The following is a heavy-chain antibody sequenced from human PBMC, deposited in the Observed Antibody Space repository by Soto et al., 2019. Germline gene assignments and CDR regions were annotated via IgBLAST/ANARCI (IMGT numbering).Heavy chain of an antibody. J-gene: IGHJ5*02. V-gene: IGHV1-69*13. Sequence: SVKVSCKASGGTFSSYAISWVRQAPGQGLEWMGGIIPIFGTANYAQKFQGRVTITADESTSTAYMELSSLRADDTAVYYCARVVVPTTATTSNWFDPWGQGTLVTVSS. D-gene: IGHD4-17*01. CDR2: IIPIFGTA. CDR1: GGTFSSYA. CDR3: ARVVVPTTATTSNWFDP.